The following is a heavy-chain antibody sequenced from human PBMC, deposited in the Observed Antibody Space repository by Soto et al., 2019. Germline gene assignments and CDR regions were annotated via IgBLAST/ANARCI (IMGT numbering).Heavy chain of an antibody. V-gene: IGHV3-66*04. CDR3: ARHGYNYGGGYFDY. J-gene: IGHJ4*02. D-gene: IGHD5-18*01. Sequence: PGGSLRLSCAASGVTVSSNYMSWVRQAPGKGLGWVSVIYSGGSTHYADSVKGRFTISRDNSKNTLYLQMNSLRAEDTAVYYCARHGYNYGGGYFDYWGQGTLVTVSS. CDR1: GVTVSSNY. CDR2: IYSGGST.